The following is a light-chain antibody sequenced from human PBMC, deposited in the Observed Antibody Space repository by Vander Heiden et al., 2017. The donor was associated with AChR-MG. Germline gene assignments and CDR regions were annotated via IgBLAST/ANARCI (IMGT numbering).Light chain of an antibody. CDR1: SSDVGGFDF. J-gene: IGLJ3*02. CDR2: DVS. CDR3: SSYTSSNTLV. Sequence: QSALAQPTSASGAPGQSITISCTGTSSDVGGFDFVSWYQQHPEKAPKLMIFDVSYRPSGVSDRFSGSKSGNTASLTISGLQAEDEADYYCSSYTSSNTLVFGGGTKLTVL. V-gene: IGLV2-14*03.